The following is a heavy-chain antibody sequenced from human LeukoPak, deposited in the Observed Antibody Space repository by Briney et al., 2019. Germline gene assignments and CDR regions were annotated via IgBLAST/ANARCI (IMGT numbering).Heavy chain of an antibody. Sequence: GGSLRLSCAASGFTFNSYAMYWVRQAPGKGLEWVSAISGSGGSTYYADSVKGRFTISRDNSKNTLYLQMNSLRAEDTAVYYCAKGPLVRGVPFDYWGQGTLVTVSS. CDR1: GFTFNSYA. J-gene: IGHJ4*02. V-gene: IGHV3-23*01. D-gene: IGHD3-10*01. CDR2: ISGSGGST. CDR3: AKGPLVRGVPFDY.